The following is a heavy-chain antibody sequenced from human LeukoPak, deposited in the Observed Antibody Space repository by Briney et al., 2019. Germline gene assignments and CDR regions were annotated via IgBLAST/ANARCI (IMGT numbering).Heavy chain of an antibody. CDR3: ANNYYDVSGYYHYEH. J-gene: IGHJ4*02. Sequence: GGSLRLSCAASGFIFTSYAMSWVRQVPGKGLEWVSGISGGGGSTFYADSVKGRFTISRDRSKNTLHLQMKSLRAEDTALYYCANNYYDVSGYYHYEHWSQGTLVTVSS. CDR1: GFIFTSYA. V-gene: IGHV3-23*01. D-gene: IGHD3-22*01. CDR2: ISGGGGST.